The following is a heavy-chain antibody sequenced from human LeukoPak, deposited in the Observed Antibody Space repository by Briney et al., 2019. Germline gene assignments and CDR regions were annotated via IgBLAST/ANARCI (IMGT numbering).Heavy chain of an antibody. Sequence: SETLSLTCAIYGGCSSGYYWSGIRPPPGKGLEWIGEINHSASTNYNPSLKSRVTISVDTSKNQFPLKLSSVTAADTAVYYCARGGVGATTMPDWYFDLWGRGTLVTVSS. CDR3: ARGGVGATTMPDWYFDL. CDR2: INHSAST. V-gene: IGHV4-34*01. J-gene: IGHJ2*01. CDR1: GGCSSGYY. D-gene: IGHD1-26*01.